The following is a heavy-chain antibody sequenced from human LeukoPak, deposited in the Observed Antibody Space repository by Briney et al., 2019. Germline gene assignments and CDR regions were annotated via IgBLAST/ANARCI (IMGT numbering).Heavy chain of an antibody. CDR1: GFTFSSYG. D-gene: IGHD2-15*01. J-gene: IGHJ4*02. V-gene: IGHV3-33*06. Sequence: PGRSLRLSCAASGFTFSSYGMHWVRQAPGKGLEWVAVIWYDGSNKYYADSVKGPFTISRDNSKNTLYLQMNSLRAEDTAVYYCANDGGKISYWGQGTLVTVSS. CDR3: ANDGGKISY. CDR2: IWYDGSNK.